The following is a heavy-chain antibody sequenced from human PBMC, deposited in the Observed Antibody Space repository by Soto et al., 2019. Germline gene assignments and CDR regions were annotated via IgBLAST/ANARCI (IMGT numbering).Heavy chain of an antibody. V-gene: IGHV3-23*01. CDR3: AKGIAAAAVIGFDP. D-gene: IGHD6-13*01. Sequence: EVQLLESGGNLIQPGGSLRLSCAASGFTFSIYAMSWVRQAPGKGLEWVSAISGSGGSTYYADSVKGRFTISRDNSKNTLYLQMNSLRDEDTAVYYCAKGIAAAAVIGFDPWGQGTLVTVSS. CDR2: ISGSGGST. J-gene: IGHJ5*02. CDR1: GFTFSIYA.